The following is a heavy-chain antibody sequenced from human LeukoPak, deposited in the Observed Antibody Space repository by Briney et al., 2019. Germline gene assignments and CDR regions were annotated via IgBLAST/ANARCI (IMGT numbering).Heavy chain of an antibody. CDR1: GFTFSSYA. Sequence: GGSLRLSCAASGFTFSSYAMSWVRQAPARGLEWVSSLRGDGETFYGDSVKGRFALSRDESRNTVYLQMNNLRVEDTAVYFCAKASWVSSADAVLWGQGTVVTVSS. V-gene: IGHV3-23*01. J-gene: IGHJ4*02. CDR2: LRGDGET. D-gene: IGHD3-3*01. CDR3: AKASWVSSADAVL.